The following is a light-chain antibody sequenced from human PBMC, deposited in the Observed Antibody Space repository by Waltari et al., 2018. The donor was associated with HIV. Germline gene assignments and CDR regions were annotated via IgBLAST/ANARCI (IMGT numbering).Light chain of an antibody. J-gene: IGKJ3*01. CDR1: QSVSSSY. CDR2: DAS. Sequence: EIVLTQSPATLSLSPGERATLSCGASQSVSSSYLAWYQQKPGRAPRLLIYDASSRATGIPDRFSGSGSGTDFTLTISRLEPEDFAVYYCQQYGSSPPATFGPGTKVDIK. V-gene: IGKV3D-20*01. CDR3: QQYGSSPPAT.